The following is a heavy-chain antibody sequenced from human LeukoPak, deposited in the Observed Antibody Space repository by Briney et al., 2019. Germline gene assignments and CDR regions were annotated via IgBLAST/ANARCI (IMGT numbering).Heavy chain of an antibody. V-gene: IGHV1-2*02. J-gene: IGHJ6*03. CDR3: AREGYYDSSGYYNYYYYMDV. CDR2: INPNSGGT. D-gene: IGHD3-22*01. CDR1: GYTFTGYY. Sequence: ASVKVSCKASGYTFTGYYMHWVRQAPGQGLEWMGWINPNSGGTNYAQKFQGRVTMTRDTSISTAYMELSRLRSDDTAVYYCAREGYYDSSGYYNYYYYMDVWGKGTTVTISS.